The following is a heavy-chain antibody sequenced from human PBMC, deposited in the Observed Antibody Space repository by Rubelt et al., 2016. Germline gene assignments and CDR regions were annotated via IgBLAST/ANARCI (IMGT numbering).Heavy chain of an antibody. CDR2: ISSSSSYI. CDR3: ARVALIAAAGTNYYYGMDV. J-gene: IGHJ6*02. V-gene: IGHV3-21*01. Sequence: EVQLVESGGGLVKPGGSLRLSCAASGFTFSSYSMNWVRQAPGKGLEWVSSISSSSSYIYYAESVKGRLTISRDNAKNSLYLQMNSLRAEDTAVYYCARVALIAAAGTNYYYGMDVWGQGTTVTVSS. D-gene: IGHD6-13*01. CDR1: GFTFSSYS.